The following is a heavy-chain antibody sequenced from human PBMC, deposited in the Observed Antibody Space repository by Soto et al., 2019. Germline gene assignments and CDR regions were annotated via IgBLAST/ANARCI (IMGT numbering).Heavy chain of an antibody. CDR3: TRRYNWNDYYFDP. J-gene: IGHJ5*02. CDR2: SYYSGTS. V-gene: IGHV4-39*01. Sequence: SETLSRTGTVSGGSIRVQSYYWTWIRQTPGKGLEWVGSSYYSGTSYFNPALKGRVTISVDTSTNQFSLRLTSVTAADTAVYYCTRRYNWNDYYFDPWGQGTLVTVSS. CDR1: GGSIRVQSYY. D-gene: IGHD1-20*01.